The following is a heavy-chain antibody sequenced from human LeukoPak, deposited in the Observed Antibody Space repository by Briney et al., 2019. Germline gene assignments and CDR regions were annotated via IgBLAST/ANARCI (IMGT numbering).Heavy chain of an antibody. D-gene: IGHD1-26*01. CDR2: VNHSGTA. V-gene: IGHV4-34*01. Sequence: SETLSLTCAVYGESFNDHYWTWIRQSPGKGLEWIGEVNHSGTANYNPSLKSRVTISADTSKNQFSLKLRSVTAADTAVYYCARRPRNSGSDDGPSGLDYWGQGTLVTASS. CDR3: ARRPRNSGSDDGPSGLDY. J-gene: IGHJ4*02. CDR1: GESFNDHY.